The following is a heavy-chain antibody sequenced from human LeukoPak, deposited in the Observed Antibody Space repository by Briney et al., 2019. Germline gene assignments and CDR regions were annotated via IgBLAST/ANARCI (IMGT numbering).Heavy chain of an antibody. J-gene: IGHJ3*02. D-gene: IGHD3-22*01. Sequence: GGSLRLSCAASGFTFSSYGMHWVRQAPGKGLEWVAIISYDGSNKYYADSVKGRFTISRDNAKNSLYLQMNSLRAEDTAVYYCARDGDYYDSSGYSSPPPDAFDIWGQGTMVTVSS. CDR1: GFTFSSYG. CDR3: ARDGDYYDSSGYSSPPPDAFDI. CDR2: ISYDGSNK. V-gene: IGHV3-30*03.